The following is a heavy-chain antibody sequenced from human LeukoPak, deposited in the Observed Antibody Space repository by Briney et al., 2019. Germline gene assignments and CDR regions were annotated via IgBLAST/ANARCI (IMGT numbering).Heavy chain of an antibody. Sequence: SETLSLTCTVSGGSISSYYWSWIRQPPGKGLEWIGYIYYSGSTNYNPSLKSRVTISVDTSKNQFSLKLSSVTAADTAVYYCARFIVGATRWFDPWGQGTLVTVSS. CDR2: IYYSGST. J-gene: IGHJ5*02. CDR3: ARFIVGATRWFDP. CDR1: GGSISSYY. V-gene: IGHV4-59*01. D-gene: IGHD1-26*01.